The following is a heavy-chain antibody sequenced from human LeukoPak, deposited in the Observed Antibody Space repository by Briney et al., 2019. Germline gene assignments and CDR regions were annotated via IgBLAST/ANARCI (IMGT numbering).Heavy chain of an antibody. CDR1: GYTFTDYY. CDR2: INPNSGGT. Sequence: RASVKVSCKASGYTFTDYYMHWVRQAPGQGLEWMGWINPNSGGTNYAQKFQGRVTKTRDTSISTAYMELSRLRSDDTAVYYCATLLGYCSSTSCQYYFDYWGQGTLVTVSS. V-gene: IGHV1-2*02. CDR3: ATLLGYCSSTSCQYYFDY. J-gene: IGHJ4*02. D-gene: IGHD2-2*01.